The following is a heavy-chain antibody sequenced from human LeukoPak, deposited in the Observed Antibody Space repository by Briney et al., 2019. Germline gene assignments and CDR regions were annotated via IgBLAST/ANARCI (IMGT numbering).Heavy chain of an antibody. CDR3: AKPLEKYTYGGNFDY. CDR2: ISSSADST. V-gene: IGHV3-23*01. Sequence: GGSLRLSCEASGFTFSGYAMSWVRQAPGKGLAWVSVISSSADSTYYADSVKGRFTISRDNSKNTLYLQMNNLRAEDTAVYYCAKPLEKYTYGGNFDYWGQGILVTVSS. J-gene: IGHJ4*02. D-gene: IGHD4-23*01. CDR1: GFTFSGYA.